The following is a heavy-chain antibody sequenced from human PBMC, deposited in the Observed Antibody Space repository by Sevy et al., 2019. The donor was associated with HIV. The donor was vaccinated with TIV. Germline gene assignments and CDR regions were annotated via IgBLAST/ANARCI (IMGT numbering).Heavy chain of an antibody. V-gene: IGHV3-7*01. Sequence: GGSLRLSCAASGFTFSRYWMTWVRQAPGKGLEWVANIKQDESEKYYVDSVKGRFTISRDNAKNSLYLHMNSLRADDTAVYYCARAEQVTMLVVFGGLYFDSWGQGTLVTVSS. CDR1: GFTFSRYW. D-gene: IGHD3-22*01. CDR2: IKQDESEK. J-gene: IGHJ4*02. CDR3: ARAEQVTMLVVFGGLYFDS.